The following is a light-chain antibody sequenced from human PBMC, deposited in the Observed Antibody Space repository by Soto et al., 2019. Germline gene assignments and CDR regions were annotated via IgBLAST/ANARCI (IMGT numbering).Light chain of an antibody. CDR3: SSYTSSSTRV. CDR2: DVS. Sequence: QSVLTQPASVSGSPGQSITISCTGTSSDVGDYNYVSWYQQHPGKAPKLMIYDVSNRPSGVSNRSSGSKSGNTASLTISGLQAEDEADYYCSSYTSSSTRVFGTGTKLTVL. J-gene: IGLJ1*01. CDR1: SSDVGDYNY. V-gene: IGLV2-14*01.